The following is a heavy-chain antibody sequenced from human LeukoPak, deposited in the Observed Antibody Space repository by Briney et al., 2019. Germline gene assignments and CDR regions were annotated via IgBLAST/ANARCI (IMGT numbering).Heavy chain of an antibody. Sequence: KTSEALSLTCTVSGGSISSGSYYWSWIRQPAGKGLEWIGRIYTSGSTNYNPSPKSRVTISVDTSKNQFSLKLSSVTAADTAVYCCARSSGIAVAGTIDYWGQGTLVTVSS. CDR3: ARSSGIAVAGTIDY. CDR2: IYTSGST. V-gene: IGHV4-61*02. D-gene: IGHD6-19*01. J-gene: IGHJ4*02. CDR1: GGSISSGSYY.